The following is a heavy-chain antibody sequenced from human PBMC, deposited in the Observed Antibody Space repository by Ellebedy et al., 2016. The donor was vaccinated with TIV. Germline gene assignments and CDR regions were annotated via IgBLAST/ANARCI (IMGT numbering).Heavy chain of an antibody. V-gene: IGHV3-33*07. J-gene: IGHJ4*02. CDR2: RGWDGTNK. CDR1: GFTFSDYG. D-gene: IGHD6-19*01. Sequence: GESLKISCAASGFTFSDYGLYWVRQGDGKGRGGGGGRGWDGTNKNYADFAEGRFIISRDNSKNTVYLQMNNLRGEDTATYYCARKYSSAWWADHWGQGTLVTVSS. CDR3: ARKYSSAWWADH.